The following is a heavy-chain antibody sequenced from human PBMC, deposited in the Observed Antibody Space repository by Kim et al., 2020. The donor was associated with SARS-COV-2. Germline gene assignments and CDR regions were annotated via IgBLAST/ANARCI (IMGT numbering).Heavy chain of an antibody. Sequence: GRFTISRDNAKNSLYLQMNSLRAEDTAVYYCARDGGYYDSSGYHYYGMDVWGQGTTVTVSS. D-gene: IGHD3-22*01. J-gene: IGHJ6*02. V-gene: IGHV3-11*06. CDR3: ARDGGYYDSSGYHYYGMDV.